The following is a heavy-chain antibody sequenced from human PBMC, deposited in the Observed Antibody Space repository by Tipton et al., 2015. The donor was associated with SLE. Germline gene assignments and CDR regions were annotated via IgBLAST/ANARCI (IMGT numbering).Heavy chain of an antibody. CDR1: GGSISRSRYY. D-gene: IGHD6-19*01. V-gene: IGHV4-61*05. CDR2: VDYIGST. Sequence: TLSLTCTVSGGSISRSRYYWGWIRQPPGKGLEWIGYVDYIGSTNYNPSLKSRLTILVHRYKNQFSLKLSSVTAADTAVYFCARTPGSGWQYYFDYWGQGTLVTVSS. J-gene: IGHJ4*02. CDR3: ARTPGSGWQYYFDY.